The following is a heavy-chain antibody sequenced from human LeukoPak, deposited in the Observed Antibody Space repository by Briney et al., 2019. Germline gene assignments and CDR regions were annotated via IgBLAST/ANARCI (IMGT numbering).Heavy chain of an antibody. D-gene: IGHD4-17*01. V-gene: IGHV4-39*01. CDR2: IYYSGST. J-gene: IGHJ5*02. CDR3: ARQTTVTVFYSWFDP. Sequence: SETLSLTCTVSGGSISSSSYYRGWIRQPPGKGLEWIGSIYYSGSTYYNPSPKSRVTISADTSKNQFSLKLSSVTAADTAVYYCARQTTVTVFYSWFDPWGQGTLVTVSS. CDR1: GGSISSSSYY.